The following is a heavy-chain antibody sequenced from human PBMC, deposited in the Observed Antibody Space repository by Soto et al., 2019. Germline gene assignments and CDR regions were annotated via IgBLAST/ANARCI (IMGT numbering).Heavy chain of an antibody. Sequence: EVQLLESGGGLVQPGGSLRLSCAASGFTFSSYAMSWVRQAPGKGLEWVSAISGSGGSTYYADSVKGRFTISRDNSKNTLYLQMNSLRAEDTAVYYCAKGQKRSVVVVAATLPWYYYYGMDVWGQGTTVTVSS. CDR3: AKGQKRSVVVVAATLPWYYYYGMDV. CDR1: GFTFSSYA. CDR2: ISGSGGST. D-gene: IGHD2-15*01. J-gene: IGHJ6*02. V-gene: IGHV3-23*01.